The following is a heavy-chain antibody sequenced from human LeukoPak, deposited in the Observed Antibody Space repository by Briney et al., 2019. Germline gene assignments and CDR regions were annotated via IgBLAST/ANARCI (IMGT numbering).Heavy chain of an antibody. J-gene: IGHJ3*01. D-gene: IGHD6-13*01. CDR1: GRLFTSYG. CDR3: VRARGCSNCVLTDGFDS. Sequence: ASVKVSCKASGRLFTSYGIAWVRQAPGEGLEWVGWISNFDGDTKVAENLQGRVTLTTGSSTSTAYMVLTNLKFDDTAVYYCVRARGCSNCVLTDGFDSWGQGTKVTVSS. V-gene: IGHV1-18*01. CDR2: ISNFDGDT.